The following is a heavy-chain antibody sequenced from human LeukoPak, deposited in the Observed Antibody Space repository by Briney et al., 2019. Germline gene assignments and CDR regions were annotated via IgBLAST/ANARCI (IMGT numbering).Heavy chain of an antibody. CDR2: ISSSSSYI. CDR1: GFTFSSYS. D-gene: IGHD6-13*01. CDR3: ARDQPTIAAAPLDV. J-gene: IGHJ6*04. Sequence: PGGSLRLSCAASGFTFSSYSMNWVRQAPGKGLEWVSSISSSSSYIYYADSVKGRFTISRDNAKNSLYLQMNSLRAEDTAVYYCARDQPTIAAAPLDVWGKGTTVTVSS. V-gene: IGHV3-21*01.